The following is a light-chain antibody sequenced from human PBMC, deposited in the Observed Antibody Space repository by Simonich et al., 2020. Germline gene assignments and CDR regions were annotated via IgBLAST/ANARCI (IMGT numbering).Light chain of an antibody. J-gene: IGLJ3*02. CDR1: SSNIGSNY. V-gene: IGLV1-47*01. Sequence: QSVLTQPPSASGTHGQRVTISCSGSSSNIGSNYVYWYQQLPGTAPKLLIYRKNQRPAGVPDRFSGSKSGTSASLAISGLRSEDEADYYCAAWDDSLSGWVFGGGTKLTVL. CDR3: AAWDDSLSGWV. CDR2: RKN.